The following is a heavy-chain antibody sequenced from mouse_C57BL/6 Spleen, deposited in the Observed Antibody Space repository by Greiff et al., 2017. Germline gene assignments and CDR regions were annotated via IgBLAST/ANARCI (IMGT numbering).Heavy chain of an antibody. CDR1: GYSFTDYN. CDR3: ARMGYYGSRAYAMDY. J-gene: IGHJ4*01. D-gene: IGHD1-1*01. V-gene: IGHV1-39*01. CDR2: INPNYGTT. Sequence: EVQLQQSGPELVKPGASVKISCKASGYSFTDYNMNWVKQSNGKSLEWIGVINPNYGTTSYNQKFKGKATSTRDQSTSTAYMQLNRLTSEDSAVYYCARMGYYGSRAYAMDYWGQGTSVTVSS.